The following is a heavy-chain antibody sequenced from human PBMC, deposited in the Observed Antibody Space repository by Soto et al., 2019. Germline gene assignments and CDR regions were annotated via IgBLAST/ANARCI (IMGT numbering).Heavy chain of an antibody. Sequence: QVQLQESGSGLVKPSETLSLTCSVSGGSISTYYWSWFRQPPGKRPEWIGYIYYSGNTKYNPTLETRVTISLDKSKNQFSLKLTSLNAADSAVYYCARSRGSGWSFDLWGQGTLVTVS. CDR2: IYYSGNT. CDR3: ARSRGSGWSFDL. J-gene: IGHJ5*02. V-gene: IGHV4-59*01. CDR1: GGSISTYY. D-gene: IGHD6-19*01.